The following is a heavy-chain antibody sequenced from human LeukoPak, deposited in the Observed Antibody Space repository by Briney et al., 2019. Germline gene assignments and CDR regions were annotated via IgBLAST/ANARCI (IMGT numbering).Heavy chain of an antibody. CDR1: GYTFTSYG. CDR2: ISAYNGNT. V-gene: IGHV1-18*01. CDR3: ARERLGYCSSTSCYSWDY. Sequence: VASVKVSCKASGYTFTSYGISWVRQAPGQGLEWMGWISAYNGNTNYAQKLQGRVTMTTDTSTSTAYMELRSLRSEDTAVYYCARERLGYCSSTSCYSWDYWGQGTLVTVSS. D-gene: IGHD2-2*01. J-gene: IGHJ4*02.